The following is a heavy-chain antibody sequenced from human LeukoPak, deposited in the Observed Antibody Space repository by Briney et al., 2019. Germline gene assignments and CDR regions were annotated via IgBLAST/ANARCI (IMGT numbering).Heavy chain of an antibody. CDR1: GYTFTSYD. Sequence: ASVKVSCKASGYTFTSYDINWVRQATGQGLEWMGWMNPNSGNTGYAQKFQGRVTMTRNTSISTAYMELSSLRSEDTAVYYSARGVGKPTYYDFWSGYYIESVRPPFDYWGQGTLVTVSS. CDR3: ARGVGKPTYYDFWSGYYIESVRPPFDY. D-gene: IGHD3-3*01. CDR2: MNPNSGNT. J-gene: IGHJ4*02. V-gene: IGHV1-8*01.